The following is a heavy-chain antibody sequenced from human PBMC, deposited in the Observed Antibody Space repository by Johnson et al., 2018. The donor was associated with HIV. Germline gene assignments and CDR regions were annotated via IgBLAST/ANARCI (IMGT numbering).Heavy chain of an antibody. D-gene: IGHD2-15*01. J-gene: IGHJ3*02. CDR1: GFTFSSYV. CDR3: AKIARRCSGGSCYTTSDAFDI. Sequence: VQLVESGGGLVQPGGSLRLSCAAAGFTFSSYVMTWVRQAPGKGLEWVSTITGSGDKTWYADSVKGRFTISRDNSKSTLYMQMNSMRADDTAVYYCAKIARRCSGGSCYTTSDAFDIWGQGTMVTVSS. CDR2: ITGSGDKT. V-gene: IGHV3-23*04.